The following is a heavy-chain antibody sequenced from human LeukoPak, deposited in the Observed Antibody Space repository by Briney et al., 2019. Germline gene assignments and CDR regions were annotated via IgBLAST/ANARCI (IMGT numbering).Heavy chain of an antibody. J-gene: IGHJ4*02. V-gene: IGHV4-59*01. CDR3: AREVPGEEFDY. CDR1: GGSISSYY. D-gene: IGHD3-16*01. CDR2: IYYSGST. Sequence: SETLSLTCTVSGGSISSYYWSWIRQPPGKGLEWIGYIYYSGSTNYNPSLKSRVTISVDTSKNQFSLELSSVTAADTAVYYCAREVPGEEFDYWGQGTLVTVSS.